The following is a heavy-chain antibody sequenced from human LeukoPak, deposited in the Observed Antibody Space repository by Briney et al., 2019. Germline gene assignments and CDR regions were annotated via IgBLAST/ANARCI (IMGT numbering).Heavy chain of an antibody. D-gene: IGHD3-10*01. CDR2: INHSGST. J-gene: IGHJ5*02. V-gene: IGHV4-34*01. Sequence: SETLSLTCAVYGGSFSGYYWSWIRQPPGKGLEWIGEINHSGSTNYNPSLKSRVTISVDTSKNQFSLKLSSVTAADTAVYYCARDRFYHGSGTRHGPGWFDPWGQGTLVSVSS. CDR1: GGSFSGYY. CDR3: ARDRFYHGSGTRHGPGWFDP.